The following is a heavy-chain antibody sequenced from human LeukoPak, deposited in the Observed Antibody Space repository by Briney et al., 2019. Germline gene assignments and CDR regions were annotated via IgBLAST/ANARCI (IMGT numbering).Heavy chain of an antibody. D-gene: IGHD3-3*01. Sequence: PSETLSLTCTVSGGSISSSSYYWGWLRQPPGKGLEWIGSIYYSGSTYYNPSLKSRVTISVDTSKNQFSLKLSSVTAADTAVYYCASSGQLAFTIFGVVTAFDYWGQGTLVTVSS. CDR1: GGSISSSSYY. CDR3: ASSGQLAFTIFGVVTAFDY. J-gene: IGHJ4*02. CDR2: IYYSGST. V-gene: IGHV4-39*01.